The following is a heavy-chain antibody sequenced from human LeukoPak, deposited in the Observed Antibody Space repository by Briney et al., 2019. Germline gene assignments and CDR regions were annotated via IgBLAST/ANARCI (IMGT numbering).Heavy chain of an antibody. D-gene: IGHD4-17*01. CDR1: GGSISSYY. CDR3: ARDDYGGNDAFDI. V-gene: IGHV4-59*01. J-gene: IGHJ3*02. CDR2: IYYSGST. Sequence: SETLSLTCTVSGGSISSYYWSWIRQPPGKGLEWIGYIYYSGSTNYNPSLKSRVTISVDTSKKQFSLKLSSVTAADTAVYYCARDDYGGNDAFDIWGQGTMVTVSS.